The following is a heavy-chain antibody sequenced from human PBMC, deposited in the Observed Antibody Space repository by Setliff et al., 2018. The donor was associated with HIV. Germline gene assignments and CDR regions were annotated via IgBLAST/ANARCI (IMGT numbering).Heavy chain of an antibody. CDR1: GGSISSSNYY. V-gene: IGHV4-39*07. CDR2: FYYSGST. J-gene: IGHJ3*01. CDR3: ARDRIEVVVDGPHDVFDV. D-gene: IGHD2-15*01. Sequence: SETLSLTCAVSGGSISSSNYYWVWIRQPPGKELEWIGSFYYSGSTYYNPSLKSRVTLSVDTSKNQFFLKLTSLSAADTAVYYCARDRIEVVVDGPHDVFDVWGRGTTVTVSS.